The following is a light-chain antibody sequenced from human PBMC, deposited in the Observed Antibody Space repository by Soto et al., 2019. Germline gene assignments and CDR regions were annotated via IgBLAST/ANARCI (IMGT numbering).Light chain of an antibody. Sequence: EIVLTQSPASLSVSPGERATLSCRASQSVSSYLAWYQQKPGQAPRLLIYDASNRATGIPARFSGSGSGTDFTLTISSLEPEDFAVYYCQQRSNWPPITFGQGTRL. CDR1: QSVSSY. CDR2: DAS. CDR3: QQRSNWPPIT. V-gene: IGKV3-11*01. J-gene: IGKJ5*01.